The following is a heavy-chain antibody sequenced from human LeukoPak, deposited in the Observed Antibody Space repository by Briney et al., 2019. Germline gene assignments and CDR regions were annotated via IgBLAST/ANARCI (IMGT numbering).Heavy chain of an antibody. CDR2: ISGSGGST. D-gene: IGHD3-10*01. CDR3: ARVYGSGSLDY. J-gene: IGHJ4*02. CDR1: GLTFSSYA. V-gene: IGHV3-23*01. Sequence: GGSLRLSCAASGLTFSSYAMSWVRQAPGKGLEWVSAISGSGGSTYYADSVKGRFTISRDNSKNSLYLQMNSLRAEDTAVYYCARVYGSGSLDYWGQGTLVTVSS.